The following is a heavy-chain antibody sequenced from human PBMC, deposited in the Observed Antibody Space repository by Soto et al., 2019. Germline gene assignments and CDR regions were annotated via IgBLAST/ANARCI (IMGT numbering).Heavy chain of an antibody. J-gene: IGHJ4*02. V-gene: IGHV3-30-3*01. Sequence: QVQLVESGGGVVQPGRSLRLSCAASGFTFSSYAMHWVRQAPGKGLEWVAVISYDGSNKYYADSVKGRFTISRDNSKNKLYLQMSSLRAEVTAVYYCARGSDIVATNPTFDYWGQGTLVTVSS. D-gene: IGHD5-12*01. CDR2: ISYDGSNK. CDR3: ARGSDIVATNPTFDY. CDR1: GFTFSSYA.